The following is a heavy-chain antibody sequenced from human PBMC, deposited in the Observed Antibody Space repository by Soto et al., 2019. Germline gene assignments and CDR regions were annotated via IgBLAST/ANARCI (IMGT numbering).Heavy chain of an antibody. J-gene: IGHJ6*02. CDR2: IIPMLGTP. V-gene: IGHV1-69*11. Sequence: QVQLVQSGAEVKKPGSSVTVSCKTAGGTFSRFGISWVRQAPGLGLEWMGGIIPMLGTPNYAQQFQGRVTITADVTTNTAHMELRSLRSEDTAVYFCERVVSIHLSGPHYYSYGMAVWGQGTTVVVSS. CDR3: ERVVSIHLSGPHYYSYGMAV. CDR1: GGTFSRFG. D-gene: IGHD3-10*01.